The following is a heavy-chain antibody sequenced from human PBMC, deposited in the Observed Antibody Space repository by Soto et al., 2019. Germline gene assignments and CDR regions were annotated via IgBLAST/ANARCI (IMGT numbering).Heavy chain of an antibody. CDR3: ARDPSGIKTYYDILTGYGAFDI. Sequence: ASVKVSCKASGYTFTSYGISWVRQAPGQGLEWMGWISAYNGNTNYAQKLQGRVTMTTDTSTSTADMELRSLRSDDTAVYYCARDPSGIKTYYDILTGYGAFDIWGQGTMVTVSS. CDR1: GYTFTSYG. D-gene: IGHD3-9*01. J-gene: IGHJ3*02. V-gene: IGHV1-18*01. CDR2: ISAYNGNT.